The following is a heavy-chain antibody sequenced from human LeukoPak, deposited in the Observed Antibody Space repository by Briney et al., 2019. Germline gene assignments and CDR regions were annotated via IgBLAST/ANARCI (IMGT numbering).Heavy chain of an antibody. D-gene: IGHD3-10*01. V-gene: IGHV1-69*04. Sequence: ASVKVSCKASGGTFSSYAIIWVRQAPGQGLEWMGRIIPILGIANYAQKFQGRVTITADKSTSTAYMELSSLRSEDTAVYYCARDLEMVRGVISWFDPWGQGTLVTVSS. CDR2: IIPILGIA. J-gene: IGHJ5*02. CDR3: ARDLEMVRGVISWFDP. CDR1: GGTFSSYA.